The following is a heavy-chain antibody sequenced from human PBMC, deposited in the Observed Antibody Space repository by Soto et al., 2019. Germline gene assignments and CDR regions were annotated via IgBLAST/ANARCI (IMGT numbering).Heavy chain of an antibody. V-gene: IGHV1-2*02. D-gene: IGHD3-3*02. Sequence: ASVKVSCKASGYTFSGYYMHWVRQAPGQGLEWMGWINTLSGDTSFPQKFQGRLAMTRDTSIDTVFMEVSRLTSDDTAIYYCARSLLNVILPLGYWGQGTLVTVSS. CDR1: GYTFSGYY. J-gene: IGHJ4*02. CDR2: INTLSGDT. CDR3: ARSLLNVILPLGY.